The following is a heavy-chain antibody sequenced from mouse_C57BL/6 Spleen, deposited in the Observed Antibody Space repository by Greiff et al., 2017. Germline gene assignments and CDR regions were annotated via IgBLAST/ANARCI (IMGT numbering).Heavy chain of an antibody. Sequence: QVQLKESGAELVRPGTSVKVSCKASGYAFTNYLIEWVKQRPGQGLEWIGVINPGSGGTNYNEKFKGKATLTADKSSSTAYMQLSSLTSEDSAVXFCARGGYYWFAYWGQGTLVTVSA. D-gene: IGHD2-3*01. CDR1: GYAFTNYL. J-gene: IGHJ3*01. CDR2: INPGSGGT. CDR3: ARGGYYWFAY. V-gene: IGHV1-54*01.